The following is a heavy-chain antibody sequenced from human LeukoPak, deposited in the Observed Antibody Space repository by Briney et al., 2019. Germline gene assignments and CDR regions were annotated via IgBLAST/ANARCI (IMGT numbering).Heavy chain of an antibody. J-gene: IGHJ5*02. CDR3: ARVPRRGXRFDP. CDR2: MNPNSGNT. CDR1: GYTFTSYD. V-gene: IGHV1-8*01. D-gene: IGHD1-14*01. Sequence: ASVKVSCKASGYTFTSYDINWVRQATGQGLEWMGWMNPNSGNTGFAQKFQGRVTMTRDTSISTAYMELSSPRSEDKAVYYCARVPRRGXRFDPXXXGTLVTVS.